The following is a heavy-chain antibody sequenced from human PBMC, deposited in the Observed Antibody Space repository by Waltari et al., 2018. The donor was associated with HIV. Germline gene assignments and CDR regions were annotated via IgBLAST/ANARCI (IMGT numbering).Heavy chain of an antibody. CDR1: GVSISGYY. D-gene: IGHD3-10*01. Sequence: QVQLQESGPGLVKPSETLSLTCTASGVSISGYYWSWLRQPPGQGLVWIGYVSDIGCTKYTPALSMRLTMSLDTSTNQVSLKLTSVIAADTAVYYCARSWFGESGPRGAFDIWGRGTMVTVSS. J-gene: IGHJ3*02. CDR2: VSDIGCT. CDR3: ARSWFGESGPRGAFDI. V-gene: IGHV4-59*13.